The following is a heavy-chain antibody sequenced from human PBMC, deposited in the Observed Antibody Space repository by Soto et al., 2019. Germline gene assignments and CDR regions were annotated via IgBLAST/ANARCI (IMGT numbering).Heavy chain of an antibody. D-gene: IGHD1-7*01. CDR1: GGTFSTYA. V-gene: IGHV1-69*06. CDR2: IIPIFGTA. Sequence: SVNVSCKASGGTFSTYAISWVRQAPGQGLEWMGGIIPIFGTANYAQKFQGRVTITADKSTSTAYMELSSLRSEDTAVYYCARNGYNWNYGEGDASDIWGQETMVNISS. J-gene: IGHJ3*02. CDR3: ARNGYNWNYGEGDASDI.